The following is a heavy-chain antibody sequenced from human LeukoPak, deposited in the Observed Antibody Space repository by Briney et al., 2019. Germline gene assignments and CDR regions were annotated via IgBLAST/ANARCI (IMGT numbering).Heavy chain of an antibody. CDR1: KYTFTDYY. J-gene: IGHJ4*02. Sequence: GASVKVCCKASKYTFTDYYMHWVRQAPGQGLEWMGWINTNTGNPTYAQGFTGRLVFSLDTSVSTAYLQISSLKAEDTAVYYCARDHYDLLTGYLVGLGYWGQGTLVTVSS. V-gene: IGHV7-4-1*02. CDR2: INTNTGNP. CDR3: ARDHYDLLTGYLVGLGY. D-gene: IGHD3-9*01.